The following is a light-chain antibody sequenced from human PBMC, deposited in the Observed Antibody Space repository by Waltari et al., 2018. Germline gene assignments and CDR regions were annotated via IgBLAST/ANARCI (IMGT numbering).Light chain of an antibody. V-gene: IGLV1-47*01. Sequence: QSVLTQPPSASGTPGQKVTISCSGTSSTIGKNYVYWYQQVPGPAPKLLIYRNDQRPSGVPERFSGSKSGTSASLAINGLRSEDEADYHCASWDDSLTGPVFGGGTKLTVL. CDR3: ASWDDSLTGPV. CDR1: SSTIGKNY. CDR2: RND. J-gene: IGLJ3*02.